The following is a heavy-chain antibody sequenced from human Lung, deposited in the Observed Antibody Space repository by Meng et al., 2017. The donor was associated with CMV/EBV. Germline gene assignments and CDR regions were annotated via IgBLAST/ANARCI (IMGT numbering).Heavy chain of an antibody. CDR1: GFTFSNAW. CDR2: IKSKTDGGTT. V-gene: IGHV3-15*01. Sequence: GESLKISCAASGFTFSNAWMSWVRQAPGKGLEWVGRIKSKTDGGTTDYAAPVKGRITISRDDSKNTVYLQMNSLKTEDTAVYYCATGTGRSDFDYWGQGTLVXVSS. CDR3: ATGTGRSDFDY. J-gene: IGHJ4*02. D-gene: IGHD1-1*01.